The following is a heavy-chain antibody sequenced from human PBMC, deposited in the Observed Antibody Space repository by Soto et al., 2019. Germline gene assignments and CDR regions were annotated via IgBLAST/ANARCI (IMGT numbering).Heavy chain of an antibody. CDR3: ARGMTTVTTFDY. CDR2: IYYNGDT. D-gene: IGHD4-17*01. J-gene: IGHJ4*02. Sequence: SETLSLTCSVSGGSISSNSHYWVWIRQPPGKGLECIGGIYYNGDTHYNPSLKSRVTISVDRSKNQFSLKLSSVTAADTAVYYCARGMTTVTTFDYWGQGTLVTVSS. CDR1: GGSISSNSHY. V-gene: IGHV4-39*07.